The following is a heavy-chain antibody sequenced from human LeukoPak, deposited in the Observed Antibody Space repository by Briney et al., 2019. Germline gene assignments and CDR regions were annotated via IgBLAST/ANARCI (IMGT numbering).Heavy chain of an antibody. D-gene: IGHD6-19*01. CDR3: ARAGNGWLLDY. CDR2: INPNSGGT. CDR1: GYTFTNYA. J-gene: IGHJ4*02. Sequence: GASVKVSCKATGYTFTNYAMNWVRQAPGQGLEWMGWINPNSGGTNYAQKSQGRVTMILHTPISTAYMELSRLRSDDTAVYYCARAGNGWLLDYWGQGTLVTVSS. V-gene: IGHV1-2*02.